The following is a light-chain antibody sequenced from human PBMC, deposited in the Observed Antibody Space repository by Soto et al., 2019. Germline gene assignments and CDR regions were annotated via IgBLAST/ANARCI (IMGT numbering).Light chain of an antibody. CDR3: EQYCCSKT. V-gene: IGKV3-20*01. CDR2: GAS. CDR1: QSVRGNY. Sequence: EIVLTQSPGTLSLSPGERATLSCRASQSVRGNYLAWYQQKPGQTPRLLIYGASTRATGIPDRFSGSGSGTDFTLTISRLEPEDFAVYYCEQYCCSKTFGQGTKVEI. J-gene: IGKJ1*01.